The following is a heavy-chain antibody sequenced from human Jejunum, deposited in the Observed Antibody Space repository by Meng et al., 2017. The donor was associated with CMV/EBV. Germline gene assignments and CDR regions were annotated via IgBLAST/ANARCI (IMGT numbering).Heavy chain of an antibody. CDR2: IDNRGST. J-gene: IGHJ4*02. Sequence: LQASGPGLGRPSQTLSLTFTASGGSISSGDFCWSWIRQPPGKGLEWIGYIDNRGSTYYNPSLTSRVTVSMDTSKNQFSLKLTSVTAADTAVYYCARGYSSGWYYFHYWGQGTLVTVSS. V-gene: IGHV4-30-4*01. CDR3: ARGYSSGWYYFHY. CDR1: GGSISSGDFC. D-gene: IGHD6-19*01.